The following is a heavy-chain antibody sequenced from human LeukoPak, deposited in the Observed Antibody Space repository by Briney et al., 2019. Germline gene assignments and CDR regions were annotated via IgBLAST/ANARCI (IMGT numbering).Heavy chain of an antibody. D-gene: IGHD1-26*01. CDR3: AAGSYLWGGMDV. Sequence: ASVKVSCKASSDSFSNYGFSWVRQAPGQGLEWMGWISADSGSTYYAQNFQDSITLTTDTSTATGYMELRSLRSDDTAVYYCAAGSYLWGGMDVWGQGTTIIVSS. CDR2: ISADSGST. CDR1: SDSFSNYG. J-gene: IGHJ6*02. V-gene: IGHV1-18*01.